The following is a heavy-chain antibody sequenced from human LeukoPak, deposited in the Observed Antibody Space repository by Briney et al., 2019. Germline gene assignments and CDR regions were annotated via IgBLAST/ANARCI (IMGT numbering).Heavy chain of an antibody. Sequence: GGSLRLSCAASGFTFSSYSMNWVRQAPGKGLEWVSSISSSSSYIYYADSVKGRFTISRDNAKNSLYLQMNSLGAEDTAVYYCARGLDCSSTSCYLDNWGQGTLVTVSS. D-gene: IGHD2-2*01. CDR3: ARGLDCSSTSCYLDN. CDR2: ISSSSSYI. J-gene: IGHJ4*02. V-gene: IGHV3-21*01. CDR1: GFTFSSYS.